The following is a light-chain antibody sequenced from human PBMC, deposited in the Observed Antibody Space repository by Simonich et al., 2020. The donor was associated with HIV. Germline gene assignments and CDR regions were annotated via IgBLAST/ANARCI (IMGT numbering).Light chain of an antibody. Sequence: EIVMTQSPATLSVSPGGRATLSCRTSQSVASNLAWYQQKPGQAPRLLIYGASSRATGIPARFSGSGFGTEFTLTISSMQSEDFAVYYCQQYNNWPSPFTFGPGTKVDIK. CDR1: QSVASN. CDR2: GAS. V-gene: IGKV3-15*01. CDR3: QQYNNWPSPFT. J-gene: IGKJ3*01.